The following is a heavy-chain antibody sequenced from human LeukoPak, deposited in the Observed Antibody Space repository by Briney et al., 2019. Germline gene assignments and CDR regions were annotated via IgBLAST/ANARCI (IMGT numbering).Heavy chain of an antibody. CDR1: GDSMSSHY. D-gene: IGHD6-13*01. CDR2: IHISGRS. CDR3: ASDGGQQLVHGRGYYYYGMDV. V-gene: IGHV4-4*07. Sequence: SETLSLTCSVSGDSMSSHYLSWIRHPAGKGLEWIGRIHISGRSNINPSLKSRLTMSVDTSKNHFSLKLVSVTAADTAVYYCASDGGQQLVHGRGYYYYGMDVWGQGTTVTVSS. J-gene: IGHJ6*02.